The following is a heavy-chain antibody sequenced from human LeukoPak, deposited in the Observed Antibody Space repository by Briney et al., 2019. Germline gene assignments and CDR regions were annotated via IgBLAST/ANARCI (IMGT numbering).Heavy chain of an antibody. CDR3: ARDRKYSSSGYYFYYMDV. V-gene: IGHV4-4*02. Sequence: SGTLSLTCAVSGGSISSSVWWSWVRQPPGKGLEWIGEIYHSGSTNYNPSLKSRVTISVDESKNQFSLELNSVTAADTAVYYCARDRKYSSSGYYFYYMDVWGKGTTVTVSS. CDR2: IYHSGST. D-gene: IGHD6-6*01. CDR1: GGSISSSVW. J-gene: IGHJ6*03.